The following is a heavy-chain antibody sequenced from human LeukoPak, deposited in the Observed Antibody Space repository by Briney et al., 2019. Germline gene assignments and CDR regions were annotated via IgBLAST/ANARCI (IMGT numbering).Heavy chain of an antibody. V-gene: IGHV6-1*01. CDR2: TYYRSKWYN. CDR3: AREDSSGYYSAFDY. CDR1: GDSVSSNSSA. J-gene: IGHJ4*02. D-gene: IGHD3-22*01. Sequence: SQTLSLTCAISGDSVSSNSSAWNWIRQSPSRGLEWLGRTYYRSKWYNDYALSVKGRITINPDTSKNQSSLQLNSVTPEDTAVYYCAREDSSGYYSAFDYWGQGTLVTVSS.